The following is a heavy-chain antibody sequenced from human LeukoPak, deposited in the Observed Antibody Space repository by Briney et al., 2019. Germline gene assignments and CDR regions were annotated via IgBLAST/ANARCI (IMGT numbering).Heavy chain of an antibody. J-gene: IGHJ4*02. V-gene: IGHV4-34*01. D-gene: IGHD6-13*01. CDR2: INHSGST. CDR1: GGSFSGYY. Sequence: SETLPLTCAVCGGSFSGYYWSWIRQPPGKGLEWIGEINHSGSTSYNPSLKSRVTISVDTSKNQFSLKLSSVTAADTAVYYCAREKGSSWYVDYWGQGTLVTVSS. CDR3: AREKGSSWYVDY.